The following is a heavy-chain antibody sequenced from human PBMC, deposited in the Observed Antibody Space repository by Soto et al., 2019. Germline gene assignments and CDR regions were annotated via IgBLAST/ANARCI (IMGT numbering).Heavy chain of an antibody. V-gene: IGHV3-23*01. CDR1: GFTFSSYA. D-gene: IGHD3-22*01. CDR3: AKDHYYDSSGYYYADY. Sequence: EVQLLESGGGLVQPGGSLRLSCAASGFTFSSYAMSWVRQAPGKGLEWVSAISGSGGSTYYADSVKGRFTISRDNSKNTLYLQMNSLRAEDTAVYYCAKDHYYDSSGYYYADYWGQGTLVTVSS. CDR2: ISGSGGST. J-gene: IGHJ4*02.